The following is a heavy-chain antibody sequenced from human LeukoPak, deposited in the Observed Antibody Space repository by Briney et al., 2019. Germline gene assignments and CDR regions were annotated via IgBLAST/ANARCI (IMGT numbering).Heavy chain of an antibody. D-gene: IGHD5-24*01. CDR1: GGSISSYY. J-gene: IGHJ3*02. CDR3: ARGDGYRLDDAFDI. V-gene: IGHV4-59*01. CDR2: IYYSGST. Sequence: SETLSLTCTVSGGSISSYYWSWIRQPPGKGLEWIGYIYYSGSTNYSPSLKSRVTISVDTSKNQFSLKLSSVTAADTAVYYCARGDGYRLDDAFDIWGQGTMVTVSS.